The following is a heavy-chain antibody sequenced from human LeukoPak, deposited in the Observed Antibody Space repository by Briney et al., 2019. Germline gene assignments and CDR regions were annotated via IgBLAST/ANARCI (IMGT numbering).Heavy chain of an antibody. V-gene: IGHV3-33*01. Sequence: PGRSLRLSCAASGFTFSSYGMHWVRQAPGKGLEWVAVIWYDGSNKYYADSVKGRFTISRDNSKNTLYLQMNSLRAEDTAVYCCLSYDSSGLGGFDYWGRGTLVTVSS. J-gene: IGHJ4*02. D-gene: IGHD3-22*01. CDR2: IWYDGSNK. CDR3: LSYDSSGLGGFDY. CDR1: GFTFSSYG.